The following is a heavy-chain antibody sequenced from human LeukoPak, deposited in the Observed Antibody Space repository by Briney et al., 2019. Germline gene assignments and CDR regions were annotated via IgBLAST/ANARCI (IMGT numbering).Heavy chain of an antibody. CDR1: GYSFTSYW. CDR2: IDPSESCT. J-gene: IGHJ4*02. CDR3: ARHQLWFGEFKTTSY. V-gene: IGHV5-10-1*01. D-gene: IGHD3-10*01. Sequence: GESLVISCKGSGYSFTSYWISWVRQMPGNGVGWMGRIDPSESCTNYSPSFQGHVTNSADKSISTAYLQWSSLKASDTAMYYCARHQLWFGEFKTTSYWGQGTLVTASS.